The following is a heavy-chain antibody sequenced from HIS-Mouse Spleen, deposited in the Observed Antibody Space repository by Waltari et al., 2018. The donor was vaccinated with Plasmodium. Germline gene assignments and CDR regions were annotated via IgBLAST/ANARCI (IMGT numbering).Heavy chain of an antibody. D-gene: IGHD3-3*01. CDR1: GFTFSSYS. J-gene: IGHJ4*02. CDR3: ARDLGVTIFGVVIGYFDY. CDR2: ISSSSSTI. V-gene: IGHV3-48*01. Sequence: EVQLVESGGGLVQPGGSLRLSCAASGFTFSSYSMNWVRQAPGKGLEWVSYISSSSSTIYYADSVKGRFTISRDNAKNSLYLQMNSRRAEDTAVYYCARDLGVTIFGVVIGYFDYWGQGTLVTVSS.